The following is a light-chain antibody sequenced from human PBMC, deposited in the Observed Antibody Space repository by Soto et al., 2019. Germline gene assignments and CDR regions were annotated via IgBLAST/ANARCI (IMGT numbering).Light chain of an antibody. CDR3: SSYAGSNNVI. J-gene: IGLJ2*01. Sequence: QSALTQPASVSGSPGQSITISCTGTSSDIGAYNYVSWYQQHPGKAPKLLIYEVTNRPSGVSDRFSGSKSGNTASLTISGLQAEDDADYYCSSYAGSNNVIFGGGTQLTVL. V-gene: IGLV2-14*01. CDR2: EVT. CDR1: SSDIGAYNY.